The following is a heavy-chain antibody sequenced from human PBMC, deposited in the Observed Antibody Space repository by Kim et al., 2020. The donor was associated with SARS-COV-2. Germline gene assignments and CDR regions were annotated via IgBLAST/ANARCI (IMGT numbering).Heavy chain of an antibody. CDR1: GGSISSGSYY. CDR3: AREGRIAAGRWFDP. D-gene: IGHD6-25*01. J-gene: IGHJ5*02. V-gene: IGHV4-61*02. Sequence: SETLSLTCTVSGGSISSGSYYWSWIRQPAGKGLEWIGRIYTSGSTNYNPSLKSRVTISVDTSKNQFSLKLSSVTAADTAVYYCAREGRIAAGRWFDPWGQGTLVTVSS. CDR2: IYTSGST.